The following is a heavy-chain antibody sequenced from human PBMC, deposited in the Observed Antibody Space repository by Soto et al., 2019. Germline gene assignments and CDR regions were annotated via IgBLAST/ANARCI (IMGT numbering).Heavy chain of an antibody. CDR1: GGSISSGGYY. J-gene: IGHJ6*02. CDR2: IYYSGST. Sequence: QVQLQESGPGLVKPSQTLSLTCTVSGGSISSGGYYWSWIRQHPGKGLEWIGYIYYSGSTYYNPSLKSRVTISVDTSKNQFSLKLSSVTAADTAVYYCARDSSARYCTNGVCYGYYGMDVWGQGTTVTVSS. CDR3: ARDSSARYCTNGVCYGYYGMDV. V-gene: IGHV4-31*03. D-gene: IGHD2-8*01.